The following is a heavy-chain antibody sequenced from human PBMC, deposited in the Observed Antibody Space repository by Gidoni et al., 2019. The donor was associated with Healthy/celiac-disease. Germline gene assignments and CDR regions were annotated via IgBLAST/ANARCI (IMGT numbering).Heavy chain of an antibody. CDR3: AKETPKAYYFDY. V-gene: IGHV3-43*01. CDR1: GFTFDDYT. Sequence: EVQLVESGGVVVQPGGSLRLSCAASGFTFDDYTMHWVRQAPGKGREWGSLISWDGGSTYYADSVKGRFTISRDNSKNSLYLQMNSLRTEDTALYHCAKETPKAYYFDYWGQGTLVTVSS. J-gene: IGHJ4*02. CDR2: ISWDGGST.